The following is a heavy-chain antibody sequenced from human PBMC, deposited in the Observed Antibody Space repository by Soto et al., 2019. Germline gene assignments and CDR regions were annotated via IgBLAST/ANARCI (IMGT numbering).Heavy chain of an antibody. CDR2: INPSGGST. V-gene: IGHV1-46*01. Sequence: GASVKVSCKASGYTFTSYYMHWVREAPGQGLEWMGIINPSGGSTSYAQKFQGRVTMTRDTSTSTVYMELSSLRSEDTAVYYCARGKPTSGSYPIPWYFDYWGQGTLVTVSS. CDR3: ARGKPTSGSYPIPWYFDY. J-gene: IGHJ4*02. CDR1: GYTFTSYY. D-gene: IGHD1-26*01.